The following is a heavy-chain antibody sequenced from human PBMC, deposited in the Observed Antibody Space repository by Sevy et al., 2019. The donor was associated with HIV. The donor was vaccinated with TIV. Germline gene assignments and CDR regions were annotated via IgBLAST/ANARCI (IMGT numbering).Heavy chain of an antibody. J-gene: IGHJ4*02. D-gene: IGHD3-22*01. CDR2: IKQDMSEK. CDR1: GFTFSSHW. V-gene: IGHV3-7*01. Sequence: GGSLRLSCAASGFTFSSHWMTWVRQAPGKGLEWVANIKQDMSEKYYADSVKGRFTISRDNARNSLYLQMESLRAEDMAVYYCARAQQVTMLVVIGGLYFDFWGQGTLVTVSS. CDR3: ARAQQVTMLVVIGGLYFDF.